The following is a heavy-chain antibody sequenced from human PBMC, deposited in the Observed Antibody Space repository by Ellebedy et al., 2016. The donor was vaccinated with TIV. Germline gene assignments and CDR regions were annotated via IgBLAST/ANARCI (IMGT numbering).Heavy chain of an antibody. CDR1: GFTFDDYA. CDR2: ISWNSGSI. J-gene: IGHJ3*02. V-gene: IGHV3-9*01. CDR3: AKGYSEGAFDI. D-gene: IGHD1-26*01. Sequence: GGSLRLSXAASGFTFDDYAMHWVRQAPGKGLEWVSGISWNSGSIGYADSVKGRFTISRDNAKNSLYLQMNSLRAEDTALYYCAKGYSEGAFDIWGQGTMVTVSS.